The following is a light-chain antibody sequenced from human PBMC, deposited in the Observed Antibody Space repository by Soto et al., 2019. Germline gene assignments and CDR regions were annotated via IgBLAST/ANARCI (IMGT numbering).Light chain of an antibody. V-gene: IGKV3-15*01. CDR3: QQYNNWPPWT. Sequence: EIVMTQSPATLSVSPGERATLSCRAGQSVSSNLAWYQQKPGQAPRLLIYGASTRATGIPARFSGSGSGTEFTLTISSLQSEDFAVYYWQQYNNWPPWTFGQGTKVEIK. J-gene: IGKJ1*01. CDR1: QSVSSN. CDR2: GAS.